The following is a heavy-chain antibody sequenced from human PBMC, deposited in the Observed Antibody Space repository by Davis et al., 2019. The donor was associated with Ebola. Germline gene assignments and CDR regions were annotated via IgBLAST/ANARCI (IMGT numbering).Heavy chain of an antibody. Sequence: LRLSCAVSGDSVTSGDYCWSWIRQSPGKGLEWIGYIFHGRNTYYNPSLKSRVAISVDTSKNSFSLEVTSVTAADTALYFCARAPVFGVVTSAFDLWGNGTMVTVSS. CDR2: IFHGRNT. CDR3: ARAPVFGVVTSAFDL. CDR1: GDSVTSGDYC. V-gene: IGHV4-30-2*06. J-gene: IGHJ3*01. D-gene: IGHD3-3*01.